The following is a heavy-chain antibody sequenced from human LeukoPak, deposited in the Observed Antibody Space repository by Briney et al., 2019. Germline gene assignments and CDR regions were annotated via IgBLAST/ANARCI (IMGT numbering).Heavy chain of an antibody. V-gene: IGHV3-11*04. CDR2: INTGGGST. D-gene: IGHD2-21*02. J-gene: IGHJ4*02. CDR1: GFNFRDYN. CDR3: ARTSTDCLDC. Sequence: KTGGSLRLSCGASGFNFRDYNMSWIRQAPGKGLEYISYINTGGGSTYYAGSVKGRFTISRDNAKNSLYLQMNNVRAEDTAVYYCARTSTDCLDCWGQGTLVTVSS.